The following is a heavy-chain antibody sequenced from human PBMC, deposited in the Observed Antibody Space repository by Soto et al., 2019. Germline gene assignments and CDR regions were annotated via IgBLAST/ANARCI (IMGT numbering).Heavy chain of an antibody. Sequence: PGGSLRLSCASSGFTFSTYNMNWVRQAPGKCLEWVSFISSGGEYRYYADSVKGRFNISRDNAQNSLYLHLNSLRAEDTAVYYCTRDRQLVQDWFDPWGQGTPIPVSS. D-gene: IGHD6-13*01. J-gene: IGHJ5*02. CDR2: ISSGGEYR. CDR1: GFTFSTYN. CDR3: TRDRQLVQDWFDP. V-gene: IGHV3-21*01.